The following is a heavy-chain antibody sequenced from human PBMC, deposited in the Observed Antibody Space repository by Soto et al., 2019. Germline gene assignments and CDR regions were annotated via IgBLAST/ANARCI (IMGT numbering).Heavy chain of an antibody. CDR3: ARNHLTDPTGGTYYFDY. Sequence: GSLRLSCAASGFTFSSYAMHWVRQAPGKGLEWVAVISYDGSNKYYADSVKGRFTISRDNSKNTLYLQMNSLRAEDTAVYYCARNHLTDPTGGTYYFDYWGQGTLVTVSS. D-gene: IGHD7-27*01. J-gene: IGHJ4*02. CDR2: ISYDGSNK. V-gene: IGHV3-30*04. CDR1: GFTFSSYA.